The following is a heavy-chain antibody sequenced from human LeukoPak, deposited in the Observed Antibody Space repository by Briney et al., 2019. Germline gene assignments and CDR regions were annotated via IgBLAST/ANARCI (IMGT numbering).Heavy chain of an antibody. Sequence: ASLKVSCKASGYTFTSYYMHWVRHAPGQGLEWMGIINPSGGSTSYAQKFQGRVTMTRDTSTSTVYMELSSLRSEDTAVYYCARDTRVLELPIYYYYYGMDVWGQGTTVTVSS. CDR1: GYTFTSYY. CDR3: ARDTRVLELPIYYYYYGMDV. V-gene: IGHV1-46*01. J-gene: IGHJ6*02. CDR2: INPSGGST. D-gene: IGHD1-7*01.